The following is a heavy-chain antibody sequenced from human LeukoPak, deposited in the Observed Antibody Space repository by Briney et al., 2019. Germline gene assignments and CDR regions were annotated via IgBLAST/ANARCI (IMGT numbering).Heavy chain of an antibody. J-gene: IGHJ6*02. Sequence: GGSLRLSCAASGFTFSSYGMHWVRQAPGKGLEWVAVISYDGSNKYYADSVKGRFTISRDNSKNTLYLQMNSLRAEDTAVYYCAKADSIAVAGAPFYYYYGMDVWGQGTTVTVSS. CDR2: ISYDGSNK. CDR1: GFTFSSYG. CDR3: AKADSIAVAGAPFYYYYGMDV. D-gene: IGHD6-19*01. V-gene: IGHV3-30*18.